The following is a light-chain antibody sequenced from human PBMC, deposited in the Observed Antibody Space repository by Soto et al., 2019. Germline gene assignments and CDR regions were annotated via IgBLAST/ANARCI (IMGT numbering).Light chain of an antibody. CDR2: DAT. Sequence: DIQMTQSPSILSASVGDSVTITCRASQTIDSWVAWYQQKPGKAPKLLVYDATSLESGVSSRFSGSGYGTDFTLTISSLQPEDFATYYCQQANSFPFTFGPGTKVDIK. CDR3: QQANSFPFT. V-gene: IGKV1-5*01. J-gene: IGKJ3*01. CDR1: QTIDSW.